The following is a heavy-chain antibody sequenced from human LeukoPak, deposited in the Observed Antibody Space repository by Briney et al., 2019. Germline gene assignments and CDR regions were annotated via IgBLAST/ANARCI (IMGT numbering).Heavy chain of an antibody. CDR1: GGAISSSVHY. D-gene: IGHD3-9*01. V-gene: IGHV4-39*07. CDR3: ARVALGYDILTGGFFDY. CDR2: IYYSGST. J-gene: IGHJ4*02. Sequence: SETLSLTCSVSGGAISSSVHYWAWTRQPPGKGLEWIAFIYYSGSTNYNPSLKSRVTISVDTSKNQFSLKLSSVTAADTAVYYCARVALGYDILTGGFFDYWGQGTLVTVSS.